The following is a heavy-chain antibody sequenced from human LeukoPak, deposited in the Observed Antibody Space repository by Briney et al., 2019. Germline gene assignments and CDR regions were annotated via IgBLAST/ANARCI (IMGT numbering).Heavy chain of an antibody. D-gene: IGHD3-3*01. Sequence: SVKVSCKASGGTFSSYAISWVRQAPGQGLEWMGRIIPIFGTANYAQKFQGRVTITTDESTSTAYMELSSLRSEDTAVYYCASDLDWQGKNAGSQNDYWGQGTLVTVSS. J-gene: IGHJ4*02. CDR2: IIPIFGTA. V-gene: IGHV1-69*05. CDR3: ASDLDWQGKNAGSQNDY. CDR1: GGTFSSYA.